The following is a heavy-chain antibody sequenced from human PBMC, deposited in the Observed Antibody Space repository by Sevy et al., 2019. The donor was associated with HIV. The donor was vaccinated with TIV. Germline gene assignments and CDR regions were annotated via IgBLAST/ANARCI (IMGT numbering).Heavy chain of an antibody. V-gene: IGHV3-48*03. J-gene: IGHJ4*02. CDR1: GFTFSSYE. Sequence: GGSLRLSCTAAGFTFSSYEMNWVRQAPGKGLEWVSSIVNSGSTVYYADSVKGRFTISRDNAKNSLFLQMNSLRAEDTAVYYCARGPLYYYDSSAFFEYWGQGTLVTVSS. CDR2: IVNSGSTV. D-gene: IGHD3-22*01. CDR3: ARGPLYYYDSSAFFEY.